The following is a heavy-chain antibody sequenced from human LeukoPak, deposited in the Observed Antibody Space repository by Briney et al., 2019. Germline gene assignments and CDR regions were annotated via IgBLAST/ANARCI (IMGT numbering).Heavy chain of an antibody. CDR3: ARRVRDSSGWSDAFDI. D-gene: IGHD6-19*01. CDR2: IYYTGST. CDR1: GGSISSSSYY. Sequence: PSETLSLTCTVSGGSISSSSYYWGWIRQPPGKGLEWIGSIYYTGSTYYNPSLKSRVTISVDTSRNQFSLKLSSVTAADTAVYYCARRVRDSSGWSDAFDIWGQGTMVTVSS. J-gene: IGHJ3*02. V-gene: IGHV4-39*07.